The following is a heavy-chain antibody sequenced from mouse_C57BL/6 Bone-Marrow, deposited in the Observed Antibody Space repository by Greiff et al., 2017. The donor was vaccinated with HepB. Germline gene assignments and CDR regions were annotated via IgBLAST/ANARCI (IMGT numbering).Heavy chain of an antibody. Sequence: AASGVDFSRSWMRWVRRAPGKGLEWIGEINPDSSTINYAPSLKDKFIISRDNAKNTLYLQMSKVRSEDTALYYCASSFLFAYWGQGTLVTVSA. V-gene: IGHV4-1*01. CDR1: GVDFSRSW. J-gene: IGHJ3*01. CDR3: ASSFLFAY. CDR2: INPDSSTI. D-gene: IGHD1-2*01.